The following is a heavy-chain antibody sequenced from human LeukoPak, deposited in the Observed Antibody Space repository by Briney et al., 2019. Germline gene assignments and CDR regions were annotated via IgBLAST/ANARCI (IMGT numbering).Heavy chain of an antibody. CDR2: IYHSGST. CDR3: ARGMYYYDSSGYFHY. Sequence: SETLSLTCAVSGGSISSTNWWSWVRQPPGKGLEWIGEIYHSGSTNYNPSLKSRVTMSVDKSKDQFSLKLSSVTAADTAVYYCARGMYYYDSSGYFHYWGQGTLVTVSS. V-gene: IGHV4-4*02. CDR1: GGSISSTNW. J-gene: IGHJ4*02. D-gene: IGHD3-22*01.